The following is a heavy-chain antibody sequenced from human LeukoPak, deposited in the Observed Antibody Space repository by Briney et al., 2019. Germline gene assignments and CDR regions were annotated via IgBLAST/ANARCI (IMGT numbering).Heavy chain of an antibody. V-gene: IGHV3-21*04. J-gene: IGHJ4*02. CDR3: AKQWVDC. D-gene: IGHD1-26*01. CDR2: ISSRSTYI. CDR1: GFNFNNCT. Sequence: GGSLRLSCAASGFNFNNCTFNWVRQAPGKGLEWVSSISSRSTYIYYADSMKGRFTISRDNAKNSLYLQMNSLRAEDTALYYCAKQWVDCWGQGTLVTVSS.